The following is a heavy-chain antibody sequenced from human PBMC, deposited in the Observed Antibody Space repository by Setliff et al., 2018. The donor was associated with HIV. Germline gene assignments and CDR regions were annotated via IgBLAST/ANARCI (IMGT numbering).Heavy chain of an antibody. V-gene: IGHV4-39*07. Sequence: SETLSLTCTVSGGSISSSSYYWGWIRQPPGKGLEWIGSIYYSGSTYYNPSLKSRVTISVDTSKNQFSLKLSSVTAADTAVYYCARGEYYGSGTVYMDVWGKGTTVTVSS. CDR1: GGSISSSSYY. CDR2: IYYSGST. D-gene: IGHD3-10*01. CDR3: ARGEYYGSGTVYMDV. J-gene: IGHJ6*03.